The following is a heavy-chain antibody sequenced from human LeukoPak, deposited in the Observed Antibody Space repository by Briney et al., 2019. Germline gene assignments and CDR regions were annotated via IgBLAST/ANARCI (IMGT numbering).Heavy chain of an antibody. CDR3: ARGKNSGWPYYFDY. J-gene: IGHJ4*02. Sequence: PGGSLRLSCAASGFTFSSYSMNWVRQAPGKGLEWFSYISSSSSTIYYADSVKGRFTISRDNAKNSPYLQMNSLRAEDTAVYYCARGKNSGWPYYFDYWGQGTLVTVSS. CDR1: GFTFSSYS. D-gene: IGHD6-19*01. V-gene: IGHV3-48*01. CDR2: ISSSSSTI.